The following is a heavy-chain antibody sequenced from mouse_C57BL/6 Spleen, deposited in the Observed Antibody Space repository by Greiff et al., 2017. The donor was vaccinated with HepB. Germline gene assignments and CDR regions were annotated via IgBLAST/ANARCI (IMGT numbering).Heavy chain of an antibody. J-gene: IGHJ2*01. Sequence: VQLQQSGAELVRPGTSVKMSCKASGYTFTNYWIGWAKQRPGHGFEWIGDIYPGGGYTNYNEKFKGKATLTADKSSSTAYMQFSSLTSEDSAIYYCARLGRNEYPYYFDYWGQGTTLTVSS. CDR1: GYTFTNYW. CDR3: ARLGRNEYPYYFDY. D-gene: IGHD5-1*01. V-gene: IGHV1-63*01. CDR2: IYPGGGYT.